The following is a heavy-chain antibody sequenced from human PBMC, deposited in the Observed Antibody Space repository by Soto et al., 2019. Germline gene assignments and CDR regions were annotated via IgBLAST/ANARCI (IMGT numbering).Heavy chain of an antibody. D-gene: IGHD6-13*01. CDR3: ARGRQQLGNHEAFEI. J-gene: IGHJ3*02. CDR1: GGSISSYY. V-gene: IGHV4-59*01. CDR2: IYYSGST. Sequence: QVQLQESGPGLVKPSETLSLTCTVSGGSISSYYWSWIRQPPGKGLEWIGYIYYSGSTNYNPSLKSRVTPSVDTSKNQFSLKLSSVTAADTAVYYCARGRQQLGNHEAFEIWGQGTMVTVSS.